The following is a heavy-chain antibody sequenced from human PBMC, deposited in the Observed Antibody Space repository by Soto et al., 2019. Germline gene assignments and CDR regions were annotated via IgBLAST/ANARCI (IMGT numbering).Heavy chain of an antibody. D-gene: IGHD6-13*01. J-gene: IGHJ4*02. CDR2: IYYSGST. CDR1: GGSIRSISYY. V-gene: IGHV4-39*01. Sequence: PSETLSLTCTVSGGSIRSISYYWGWIRQPPGKGLELIGSIYYSGSTYYNPSLKSRVTISVDTSKNQFSLKLSSVTAADTAVYYCARRGSSSWYGYWGQGTLVTVS. CDR3: ARRGSSSWYGY.